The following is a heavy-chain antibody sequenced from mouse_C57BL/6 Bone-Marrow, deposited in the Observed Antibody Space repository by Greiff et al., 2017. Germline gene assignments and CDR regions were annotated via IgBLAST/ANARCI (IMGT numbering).Heavy chain of an antibody. J-gene: IGHJ2*01. Sequence: EVKLMESGGGLVKPGGSLKLSCAASGFTFSDYGMHWVRQAPEKGLEWVAYISSGSSTIYYADTVKGRFTISRDNAKNTLFLQMTSLRSEDTAMYYCARGPMITSYYFDYWGQGTTLTVSS. CDR3: ARGPMITSYYFDY. CDR1: GFTFSDYG. D-gene: IGHD2-4*01. V-gene: IGHV5-17*01. CDR2: ISSGSSTI.